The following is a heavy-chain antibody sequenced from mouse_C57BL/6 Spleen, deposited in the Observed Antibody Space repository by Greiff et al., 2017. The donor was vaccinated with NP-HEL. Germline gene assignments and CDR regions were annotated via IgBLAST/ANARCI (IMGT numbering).Heavy chain of an antibody. J-gene: IGHJ1*03. CDR1: GFTFTSYG. CDR2: IYPRSGNT. D-gene: IGHD1-1*01. CDR3: AGWAGSSWYFDV. Sequence: QVQLQQSGAELARPGASVKLSCKASGFTFTSYGISWVKQSTGQGLEWIGDIYPRSGNTYYNEKFKGTATLAADKSSSTAYMELRSLTSEDSAVYSCAGWAGSSWYFDVWGTGTTVTVSS. V-gene: IGHV1-81*01.